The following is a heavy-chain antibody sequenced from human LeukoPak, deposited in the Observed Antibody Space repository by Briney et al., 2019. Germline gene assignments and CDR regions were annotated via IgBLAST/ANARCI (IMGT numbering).Heavy chain of an antibody. D-gene: IGHD3-3*01. CDR2: IYSGGST. CDR1: GFTVSSNY. V-gene: IGHV3-66*01. J-gene: IGHJ4*02. CDR3: AKDPHYDFSSGYSPYFDY. Sequence: GGSLRLSCAASGFTVSSNYMSWVRQAPGKGLEWVSVIYSGGSTYYADSVKGRFTISRDNSKNTLYLQMNSLRAEDTAVYYCAKDPHYDFSSGYSPYFDYWGQGTLVTVSS.